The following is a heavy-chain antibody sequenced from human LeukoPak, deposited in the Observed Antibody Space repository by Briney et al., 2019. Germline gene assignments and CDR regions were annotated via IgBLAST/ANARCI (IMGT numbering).Heavy chain of an antibody. Sequence: QPGGSLRLSCAASGFTFSSDWMHWVRQAPGKGLEWVSGISGSGGGTYYADSVKGRFTISRDNSQNTLYLQMNSLGADDTAIYYCARGRIGPDYWGQGTLVTVSS. V-gene: IGHV3-23*01. CDR1: GFTFSSDW. CDR2: ISGSGGGT. J-gene: IGHJ4*02. D-gene: IGHD3/OR15-3a*01. CDR3: ARGRIGPDY.